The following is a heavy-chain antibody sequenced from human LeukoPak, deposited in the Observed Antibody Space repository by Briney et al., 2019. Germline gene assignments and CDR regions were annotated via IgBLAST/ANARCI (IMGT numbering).Heavy chain of an antibody. CDR3: ARDGEYGSGSYSTDYFDY. V-gene: IGHV1-2*02. D-gene: IGHD3-10*01. CDR2: INPNSGGT. J-gene: IGHJ4*02. Sequence: ASVKVSCKVSGYTFTGYYMHWVRQAPGQGLEWMGWINPNSGGTNYAQKFQGRVTMTRDTSISTAYMELSRLRSDDTAVYYCARDGEYGSGSYSTDYFDYWGQGTLVTVSS. CDR1: GYTFTGYY.